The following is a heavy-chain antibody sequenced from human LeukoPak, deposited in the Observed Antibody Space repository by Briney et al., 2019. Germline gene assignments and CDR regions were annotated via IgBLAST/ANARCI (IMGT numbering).Heavy chain of an antibody. J-gene: IGHJ4*02. D-gene: IGHD2-21*02. CDR1: GGSFSGYY. CDR2: TNHSGST. Sequence: SETLSLTCAVYGGSFSGYYWSWIRQPPGIGLEWISETNHSGSTNYNPSLKSRVTISVDSSKTQFSLMLTSVTAADTAVYYCARQNFVVVTAIRIFDYWGQGTLVTVSS. CDR3: ARQNFVVVTAIRIFDY. V-gene: IGHV4-34*01.